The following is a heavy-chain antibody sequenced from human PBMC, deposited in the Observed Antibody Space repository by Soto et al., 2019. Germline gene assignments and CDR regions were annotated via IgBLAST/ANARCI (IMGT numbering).Heavy chain of an antibody. CDR1: GDTFRSNG. D-gene: IGHD2-8*02. J-gene: IGHJ5*01. CDR3: ERDGGVTGMTTILDS. V-gene: IGHV1-69*05. CDR2: IIPNYGTV. Sequence: QVQLVQSGTEVTKPGSSVQVSCKVSGDTFRSNGISWVRQVPGQGLDWLGGIIPNYGTVNYALKFLGRVTXPSEQSXXSAYMELSGLRPNDAGVYYCERDGGVTGMTTILDSWGQGTVVTVSP.